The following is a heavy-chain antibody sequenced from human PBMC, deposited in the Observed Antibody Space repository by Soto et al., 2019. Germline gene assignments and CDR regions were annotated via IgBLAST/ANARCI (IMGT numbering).Heavy chain of an antibody. CDR1: GGTFSSYT. V-gene: IGHV1-69*02. CDR3: ASQYDILTGYYDAFDI. D-gene: IGHD3-9*01. J-gene: IGHJ3*02. CDR2: IIPILGIA. Sequence: QVPLVQSGAEVKKPGSSVKVSCKASGGTFSSYTISWVRQAPGQGLEWMGRIIPILGIANYAQKFQGRVTITADKSTSTAYMELSSLRSEDTAVYYCASQYDILTGYYDAFDIWGQGTMVTVSS.